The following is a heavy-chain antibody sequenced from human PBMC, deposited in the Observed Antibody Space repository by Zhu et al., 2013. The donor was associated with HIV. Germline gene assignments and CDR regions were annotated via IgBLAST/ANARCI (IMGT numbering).Heavy chain of an antibody. CDR2: INPPSGGT. CDR3: ARGVSSTWFFDH. Sequence: QVQLVQSGAEVKMPGASVKVSCKPSGYTFSDYYIHWLRQAPGQGLEWMGWINPPSGGTNYAQKFQGRLTMTSYMSITTVYMELGSLRSNDTATYYCARGVSSTWFFDHWGQGTLVTSSP. CDR1: GYTFSDYY. V-gene: IGHV1-2*02. D-gene: IGHD6-13*01. J-gene: IGHJ4*02.